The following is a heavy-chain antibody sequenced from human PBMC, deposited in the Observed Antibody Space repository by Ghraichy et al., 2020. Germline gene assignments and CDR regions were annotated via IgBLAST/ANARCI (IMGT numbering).Heavy chain of an antibody. J-gene: IGHJ4*02. V-gene: IGHV3-21*01. CDR3: ARGSSTWYSPDY. D-gene: IGHD6-13*01. Sequence: GGSLRLSCAAFGFTFSSYSMNWVRQAPGKRLEWVSSISSSSSYIYYADSVKGRFTISRDNAKNSLYLQMNSLRAEDTAVYYCARGSSTWYSPDYWGQGTLVTVSS. CDR2: ISSSSSYI. CDR1: GFTFSSYS.